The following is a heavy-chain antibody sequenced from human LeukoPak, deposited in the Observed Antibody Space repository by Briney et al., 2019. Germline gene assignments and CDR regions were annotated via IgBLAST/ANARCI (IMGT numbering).Heavy chain of an antibody. CDR1: GGSISSYY. D-gene: IGHD3-9*01. CDR3: ARGPANYDILTGYYHDAFDI. CDR2: IYYSGST. Sequence: SETLSLTCTVPGGSISSYYWSWIRQPPGKGLEWIGYIYYSGSTNYNPSLKSRVTISVDTSKNQFSLKLSSVTAADTAVYYCARGPANYDILTGYYHDAFDIWGQGTIVTVSS. V-gene: IGHV4-59*01. J-gene: IGHJ3*02.